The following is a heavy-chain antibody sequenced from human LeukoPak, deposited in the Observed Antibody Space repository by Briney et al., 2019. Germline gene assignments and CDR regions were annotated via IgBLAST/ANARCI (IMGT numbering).Heavy chain of an antibody. CDR2: IYYSGST. CDR1: GGSISSGGYY. Sequence: SETLSLTCTVSGGSISSGGYYWSWIRQHPGKGLEWIGYIYYSGSTYYNPSLKSRVTISVDTSKNQFSLKLSSVTAADTAVYYCAREGPAPVGFDYWGQGTLVTVSS. J-gene: IGHJ4*02. CDR3: AREGPAPVGFDY. V-gene: IGHV4-31*03. D-gene: IGHD2-15*01.